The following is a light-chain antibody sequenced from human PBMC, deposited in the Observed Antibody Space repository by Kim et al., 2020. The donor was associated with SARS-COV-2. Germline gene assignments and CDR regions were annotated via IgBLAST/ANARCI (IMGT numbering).Light chain of an antibody. CDR2: LGS. V-gene: IGKV2-28*01. Sequence: DIVMTQSPLSLPVTPGEPASISCRSSQSLLHSNGYNYLDWYLQKPGQSPQLLTYLGSNRASGVPDRFSGRGSGTDFTLKISRVEADDVGVYYCMQALQTPITFGQGTRLEIK. J-gene: IGKJ5*01. CDR3: MQALQTPIT. CDR1: QSLLHSNGYNY.